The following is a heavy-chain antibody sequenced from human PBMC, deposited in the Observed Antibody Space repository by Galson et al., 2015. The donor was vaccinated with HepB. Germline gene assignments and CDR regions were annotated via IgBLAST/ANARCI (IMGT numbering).Heavy chain of an antibody. CDR1: GFTFEDYA. V-gene: IGHV3-9*01. CDR2: ISWKSDFT. D-gene: IGHD3-10*01. J-gene: IGHJ6*01. CDR3: AQDLTYYYGSGSYFVGMNT. Sequence: SLRLSCAASGFTFEDYAMHWVRQVPGKGLEWVAGISWKSDFTGYADSVRGRFTISRDNAKYSLYLQMNSLRTEDTALYYCAQDLTYYYGSGSYFVGMNTWGQGTTVTVSA.